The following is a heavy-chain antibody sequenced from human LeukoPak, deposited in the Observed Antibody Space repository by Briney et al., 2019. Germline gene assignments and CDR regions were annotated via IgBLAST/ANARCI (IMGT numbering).Heavy chain of an antibody. CDR2: IKPDGSEK. D-gene: IGHD1-20*01. Sequence: GGSLRLSCAASGFTFTSCWMSWVRQAPGKGLEWVANIKPDGSEKYYVDSVKGRFTISRDSAKNSLFLQMNSLRAEDTAVYYCASGNWNDRAFDIWGQGTMVAVSS. J-gene: IGHJ3*02. CDR3: ASGNWNDRAFDI. V-gene: IGHV3-7*01. CDR1: GFTFTSCW.